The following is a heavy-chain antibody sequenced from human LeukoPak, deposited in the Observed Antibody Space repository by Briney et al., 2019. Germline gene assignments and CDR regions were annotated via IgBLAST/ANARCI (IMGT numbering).Heavy chain of an antibody. CDR2: IYSDGSKQ. Sequence: GGSLRLSCAASGFIFNNYGIHWVRQAPGKGLEWVAVIYSDGSKQNYADSVKGRFTISRDDSKNTVYLQVNSLGGGDTAVYYCASRGDLSWFGALRHWSQGTRVTVSS. CDR1: GFIFNNYG. J-gene: IGHJ4*02. D-gene: IGHD3-16*02. CDR3: ASRGDLSWFGALRH. V-gene: IGHV3-33*01.